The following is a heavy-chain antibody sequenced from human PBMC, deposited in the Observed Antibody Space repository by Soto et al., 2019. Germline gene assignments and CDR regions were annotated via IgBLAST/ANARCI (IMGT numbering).Heavy chain of an antibody. V-gene: IGHV1-69*13. D-gene: IGHD6-13*01. Sequence: ASVKVSCKASGGTFSSYAISWVRQAPGQGLEWMGGIIPIFGTANYAQKFQGRVTITADESTSTAYMELGSLRSEDTAVYYCARDEKIRQLAAAGTRDRGADAFDIWGQGTMVTVSS. J-gene: IGHJ3*02. CDR2: IIPIFGTA. CDR3: ARDEKIRQLAAAGTRDRGADAFDI. CDR1: GGTFSSYA.